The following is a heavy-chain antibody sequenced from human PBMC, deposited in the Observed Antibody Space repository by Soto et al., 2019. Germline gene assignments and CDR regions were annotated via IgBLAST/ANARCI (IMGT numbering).Heavy chain of an antibody. J-gene: IGHJ4*02. D-gene: IGHD1-26*01. Sequence: EVQLLESGGGLVQPGGSLRLSCAASGFTFSSYAMRWVRQAPVKGLEWVSAISGSGDSTYYADSVKGRFTISGDNSKNTLYLKMNSLRAEDTAVYYCASRGSGSYYDYWGQGNLVTVSS. V-gene: IGHV3-23*01. CDR2: ISGSGDST. CDR1: GFTFSSYA. CDR3: ASRGSGSYYDY.